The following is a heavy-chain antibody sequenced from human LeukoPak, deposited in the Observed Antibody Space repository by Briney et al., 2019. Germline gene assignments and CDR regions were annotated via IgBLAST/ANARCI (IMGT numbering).Heavy chain of an antibody. V-gene: IGHV4-39*01. J-gene: IGHJ4*02. CDR2: IYYSGST. D-gene: IGHD5-12*01. CDR3: ARQSRGLVTTFDY. CDR1: GGSISSSSYY. Sequence: SSETLSLTCTVSGGSISSSSYYWGWIRQPPGKGLEWIGSIYYSGSTYYNPSLKSRVTISVDTSKNQFSLKLSSVTAADTAVYYCARQSRGLVTTFDYWGQGTLVTVSS.